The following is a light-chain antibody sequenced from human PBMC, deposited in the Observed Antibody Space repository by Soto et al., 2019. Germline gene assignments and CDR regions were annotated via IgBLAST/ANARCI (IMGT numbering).Light chain of an antibody. V-gene: IGLV1-51*01. CDR1: SSNIGNNY. Sequence: QSVLTQPPSVSAAPGQKVSISCSGSSSNIGNNYVSWYQHLPGAAPKVLIYDNNKRPSGIPDRFSGSKSDTSATLGITGLQTGDEADYYCGTWDSSLSAVVFGGGPKLTVL. CDR2: DNN. CDR3: GTWDSSLSAVV. J-gene: IGLJ2*01.